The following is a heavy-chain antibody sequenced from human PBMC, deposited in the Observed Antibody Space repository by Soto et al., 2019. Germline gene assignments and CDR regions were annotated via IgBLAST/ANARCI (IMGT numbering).Heavy chain of an antibody. Sequence: SVNVSCKSSGGTFSSYAISWVRQAPGQGLEWMGGIISNYGTTNYAQKLQGRVTMTADTSTSTAYMELRSLRSDDTAVYYCAREGVRADAFDIWAQGTMVTVSS. CDR2: IISNYGTT. D-gene: IGHD3-22*01. J-gene: IGHJ3*02. CDR1: GGTFSSYA. V-gene: IGHV1-69*06. CDR3: AREGVRADAFDI.